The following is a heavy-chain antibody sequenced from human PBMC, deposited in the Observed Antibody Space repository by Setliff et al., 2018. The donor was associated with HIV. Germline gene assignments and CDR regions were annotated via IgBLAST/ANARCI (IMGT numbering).Heavy chain of an antibody. J-gene: IGHJ4*02. V-gene: IGHV3-7*01. CDR2: IKQDGTEK. D-gene: IGHD1-26*01. CDR1: GFAFSGHQ. CDR3: ARELQWSRYSGREEEDY. Sequence: GSLRLSCAASGFAFSGHQMSWVRQAPGKGLEWVANIKQDGTEKNYVDSVKGRFTISRDNSKNSLYLQMNSLRAEDTAVYYCARELQWSRYSGREEEDYWGQGTLVTVSS.